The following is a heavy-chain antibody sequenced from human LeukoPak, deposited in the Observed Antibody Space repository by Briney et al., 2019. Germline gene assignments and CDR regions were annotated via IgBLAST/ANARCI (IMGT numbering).Heavy chain of an antibody. V-gene: IGHV3-7*01. CDR2: IQQHGSET. J-gene: IGHJ4*01. CDR1: GFTFSNYW. D-gene: IGHD5-12*01. Sequence: PGGSLRLSCEGSGFTFSNYWMSWVRQAPGEGLEWVANIQQHGSETYYGDSVKGRFTISRDNAKNSLYLQMTSLRAEDTALYYCARELRFFDYSGHGNLVTVSS. CDR3: ARELRFFDY.